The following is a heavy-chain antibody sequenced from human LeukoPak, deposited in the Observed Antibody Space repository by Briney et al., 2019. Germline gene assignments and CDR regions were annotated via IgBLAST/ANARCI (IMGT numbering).Heavy chain of an antibody. Sequence: GASVKVSCKASGYTFTGYYMHWVRQAPGQGLEWMGWINPNSGGTNYAQKFQGRVTMTRDTSISTAHMELSRLRSDDTAVYYCARDAEVCSSTSCYRYYYYGMDVWGQGTTVTVSS. CDR2: INPNSGGT. CDR1: GYTFTGYY. D-gene: IGHD2-2*02. J-gene: IGHJ6*02. V-gene: IGHV1-2*02. CDR3: ARDAEVCSSTSCYRYYYYGMDV.